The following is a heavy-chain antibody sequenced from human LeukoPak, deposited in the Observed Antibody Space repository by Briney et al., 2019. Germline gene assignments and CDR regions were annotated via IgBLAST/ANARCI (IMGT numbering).Heavy chain of an antibody. CDR2: IIPIFGTA. CDR3: AREISFGRFLNAFDI. D-gene: IGHD3-3*01. V-gene: IGHV1-69*13. CDR1: GGTFGSYA. J-gene: IGHJ3*02. Sequence: GASVKVSCKASGGTFGSYAISWVRQAPGQGLEWMGGIIPIFGTANYAQKFQGRVTITADESTSTAYMELSSLRSEDTAVYYCAREISFGRFLNAFDIWGQGTMVTVSS.